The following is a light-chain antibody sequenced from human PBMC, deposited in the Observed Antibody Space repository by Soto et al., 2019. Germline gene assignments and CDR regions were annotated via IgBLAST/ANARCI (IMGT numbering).Light chain of an antibody. J-gene: IGKJ1*01. CDR3: QQYNSYSPT. Sequence: DFQLTQSPSPLSASVGDKATITCRASQSISVWLAWYQQKAGKAPNLLIYKASRLESGVPSRFSGSGSETEFTLTISGLQPGDSATYYCQQYNSYSPTFGQGTKVDIK. CDR1: QSISVW. CDR2: KAS. V-gene: IGKV1-5*03.